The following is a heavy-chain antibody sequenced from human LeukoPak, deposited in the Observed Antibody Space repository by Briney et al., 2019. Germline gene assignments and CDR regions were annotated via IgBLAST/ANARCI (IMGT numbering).Heavy chain of an antibody. CDR2: ISGSGGST. J-gene: IGHJ2*01. V-gene: IGHV3-23*01. CDR1: GFTFSSYA. Sequence: GGSLRLSCAASGFTFSSYAMSWVRQAPGKGLEWVSAISGSGGSTYYADSVKGRFTISRDNSKNTLYLQMNSLRAEDTAVYYCARGFEGATEAYFDLWGRGTLVTVSS. CDR3: ARGFEGATEAYFDL. D-gene: IGHD1-26*01.